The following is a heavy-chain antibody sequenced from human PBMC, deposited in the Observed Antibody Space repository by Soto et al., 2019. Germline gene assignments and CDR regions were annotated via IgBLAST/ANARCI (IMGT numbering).Heavy chain of an antibody. CDR1: GGTFSSYT. CDR2: IIPILGIA. CDR3: ARLSSVTSNYFDY. D-gene: IGHD4-17*01. J-gene: IGHJ4*02. V-gene: IGHV1-69*02. Sequence: QVQLVQSGAEVKKPGSSVKVSCKASGGTFSSYTISWVRQAPGQGLEWMGRIIPILGIANYAQKFQGRVTSTADKSTSTAYMELSSLRSEDTAVYYCARLSSVTSNYFDYWGQGTLVTVSS.